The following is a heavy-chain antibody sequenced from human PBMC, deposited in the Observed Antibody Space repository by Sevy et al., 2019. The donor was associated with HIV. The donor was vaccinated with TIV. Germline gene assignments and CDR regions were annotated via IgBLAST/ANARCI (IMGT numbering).Heavy chain of an antibody. V-gene: IGHV3-30*18. J-gene: IGHJ4*02. CDR2: LSSDGNNK. D-gene: IGHD5-18*01. CDR3: GKDLGGYSYGSSDY. Sequence: GGSLRLACAASGFTFTSYGIHWVRQAPGKGLEWVAILSSDGNNKYYADSVKGRFTISRDNFKNTLYLQMNSLRAEDTALYYCGKDLGGYSYGSSDYWGQGTLVTVSS. CDR1: GFTFTSYG.